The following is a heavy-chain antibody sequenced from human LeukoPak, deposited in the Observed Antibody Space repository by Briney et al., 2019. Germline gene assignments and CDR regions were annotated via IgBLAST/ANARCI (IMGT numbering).Heavy chain of an antibody. CDR2: VWYDGSNK. Sequence: GGSLRLSCGASGFTFSRYGMHWVRQAPGKGLEWVAIVWYDGSNKYYADSVKGRFTISRDNSKNTLYLQMNSLRAEDTAVYYCARDSSTTVTGAFDIWGQGTMVTVSS. V-gene: IGHV3-33*01. D-gene: IGHD4-17*01. CDR1: GFTFSRYG. CDR3: ARDSSTTVTGAFDI. J-gene: IGHJ3*02.